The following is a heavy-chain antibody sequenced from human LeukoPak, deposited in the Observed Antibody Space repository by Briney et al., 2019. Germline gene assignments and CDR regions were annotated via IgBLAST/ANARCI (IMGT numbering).Heavy chain of an antibody. CDR1: GFTFSDYY. V-gene: IGHV3-11*01. Sequence: GGSLRLSCAASGFTFSDYYMSWIRQAPGKGLEWVSYVSSSGSTIYYADSVKGRFTISRDNAKNSLYLQMNSLRAEDTAMYYCARDSSGWYLQYFQHWGQGTLVTVSS. CDR3: ARDSSGWYLQYFQH. CDR2: VSSSGSTI. J-gene: IGHJ1*01. D-gene: IGHD6-19*01.